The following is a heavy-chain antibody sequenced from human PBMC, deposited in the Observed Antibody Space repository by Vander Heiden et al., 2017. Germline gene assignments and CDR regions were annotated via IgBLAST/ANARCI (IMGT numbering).Heavy chain of an antibody. J-gene: IGHJ6*02. V-gene: IGHV3-13*01. D-gene: IGHD6-6*01. CDR2: IGTAGDT. CDR1: GFTFSSYD. Sequence: EVQLVESGGGLVQHGGSLRLYCAASGFTFSSYDMHVVRQATGKGRELVSAIGTAGDTYYPGSVKGRFTISRENAKNSLYLQMNSLRAGDTAVYYCARAFGIAARYYGMDVWGQGTTVTVSS. CDR3: ARAFGIAARYYGMDV.